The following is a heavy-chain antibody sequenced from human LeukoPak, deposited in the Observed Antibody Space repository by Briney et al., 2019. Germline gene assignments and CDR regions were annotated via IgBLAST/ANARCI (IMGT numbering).Heavy chain of an antibody. CDR3: ARPEATTSPLFDY. J-gene: IGHJ4*02. CDR1: GGSISSGGYY. V-gene: IGHV4-31*03. Sequence: PSETLSLTCTVSGGSISSGGYYWSWIRQHPGKGLEWIGYIYYSGSTYYNPSLKSRVTISVDTSKNQFSLKLSSVTAADTAVYYCARPEATTSPLFDYWGQGTLVTVSS. CDR2: IYYSGST. D-gene: IGHD5-12*01.